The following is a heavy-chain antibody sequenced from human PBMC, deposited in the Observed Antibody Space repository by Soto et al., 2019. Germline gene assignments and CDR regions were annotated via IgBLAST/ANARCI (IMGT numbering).Heavy chain of an antibody. CDR2: ISAYNGNT. D-gene: IGHD3-22*01. J-gene: IGHJ3*02. V-gene: IGHV1-18*01. CDR3: ARGNDSSRTDALDI. CDR1: GYTFTIYG. Sequence: ASVKVSCKASGYTFTIYGISWVLQAPGQGLEWMGWISAYNGNTNYAQKLQGRVTMTTDTSTSTAYMELRSLRSDDTAVYYWARGNDSSRTDALDIWGQGTMGTVSS.